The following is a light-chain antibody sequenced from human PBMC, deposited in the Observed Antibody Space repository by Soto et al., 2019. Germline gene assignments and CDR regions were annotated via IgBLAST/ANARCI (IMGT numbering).Light chain of an antibody. J-gene: IGKJ1*01. CDR2: HAS. V-gene: IGKV1-5*01. CDR1: ESISNW. Sequence: DIQMTQSPSTLSAFVGDRVTITCRASESISNWLAWYQQKPGKAPRLLIHHASSLESGVPSRISGSGSGTEFTLTISNLQPEDVAIYYCQQYKSYSPTFGQGTKVDI. CDR3: QQYKSYSPT.